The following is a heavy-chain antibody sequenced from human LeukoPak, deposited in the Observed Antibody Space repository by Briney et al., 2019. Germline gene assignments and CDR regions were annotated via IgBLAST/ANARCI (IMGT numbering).Heavy chain of an antibody. J-gene: IGHJ4*02. CDR2: IGWNSGSI. D-gene: IGHD6-19*01. CDR1: GFTFDDYA. V-gene: IGHV3-9*01. CDR3: ATSSSD. Sequence: GGSLRLSCAASGFTFDDYAMHWVRQAPGKGLEWVSGIGWNSGSIGYADSVKGRFTISRDNAKNSLYLQMNSLRAEDTALYYCATSSSDWGQGTLVTVSS.